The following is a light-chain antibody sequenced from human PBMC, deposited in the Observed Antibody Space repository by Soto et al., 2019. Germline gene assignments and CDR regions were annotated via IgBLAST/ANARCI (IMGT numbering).Light chain of an antibody. CDR2: AAS. J-gene: IGKJ2*01. CDR3: QQSYSVPLT. V-gene: IGKV1-39*01. CDR1: QNILTY. Sequence: DIQMTQSPSSLSASVGDRVSITCRSSQNILTYLNWNKQRAGEVPRFLIYAASSLQDGVPSRFSGSESGTEFTLTISSLQPEDFGTYYCQQSYSVPLTFGQGTKLE.